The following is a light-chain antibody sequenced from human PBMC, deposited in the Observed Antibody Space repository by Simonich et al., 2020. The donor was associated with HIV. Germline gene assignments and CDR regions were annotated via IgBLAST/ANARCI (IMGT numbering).Light chain of an antibody. CDR1: QSISSW. Sequence: DIQMTQSPSTLSASVGDRVTITCRASQSISSWLAWYQQKPGKAPKLLIYMASSLESGVPSRFSGSGSGTEFTLTISTMQSEDFAVYYCQQYNDWPWTFGQGTKVEIK. CDR2: MAS. J-gene: IGKJ1*01. CDR3: QQYNDWPWT. V-gene: IGKV1-5*03.